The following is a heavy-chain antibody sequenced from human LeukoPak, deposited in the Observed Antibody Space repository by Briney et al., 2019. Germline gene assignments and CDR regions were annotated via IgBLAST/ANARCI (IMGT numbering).Heavy chain of an antibody. CDR3: AKVSVWDGSGSYDY. CDR2: ISGSGAST. CDR1: GFTFVSYA. Sequence: GGSLRLSCTASGFTFVSYAMSWVRQAPGKGLEWVSAISGSGASTYYADSVKGRFTISRDSSKNTLYLQVNSLRAEDTAVYYCAKVSVWDGSGSYDYWGQGTLVTVSS. V-gene: IGHV3-23*01. J-gene: IGHJ4*02. D-gene: IGHD3-10*01.